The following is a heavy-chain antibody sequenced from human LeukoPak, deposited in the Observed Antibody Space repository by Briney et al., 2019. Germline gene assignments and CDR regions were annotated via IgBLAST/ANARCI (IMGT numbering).Heavy chain of an antibody. CDR3: AREPGVVVTAIQGFDY. CDR1: GYTFTSYY. J-gene: IGHJ4*02. V-gene: IGHV1-46*01. Sequence: ASVKVSCKASGYTFTSYYMHWVRQAPGQGLEWMGIINPSGGSTSYAQKFQGRVTMTRDTSTSTVYMELSSPRSEDTAVYYCAREPGVVVTAIQGFDYWGQGTLVTVSS. D-gene: IGHD2-21*02. CDR2: INPSGGST.